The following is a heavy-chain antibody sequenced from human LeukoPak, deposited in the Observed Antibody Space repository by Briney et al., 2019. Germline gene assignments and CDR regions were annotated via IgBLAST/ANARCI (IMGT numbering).Heavy chain of an antibody. CDR1: GFTFSSFW. Sequence: GGSLRLSRAASGFTFSSFWMSWVRQAPGKGLEWVANIKHDGSEKYYVDSVKGRFTISRDNAKNSLYLQMNSLRVEDTAVYYCARSRTAGVWGQGTTVTVSS. D-gene: IGHD1-1*01. J-gene: IGHJ6*02. CDR3: ARSRTAGV. V-gene: IGHV3-7*04. CDR2: IKHDGSEK.